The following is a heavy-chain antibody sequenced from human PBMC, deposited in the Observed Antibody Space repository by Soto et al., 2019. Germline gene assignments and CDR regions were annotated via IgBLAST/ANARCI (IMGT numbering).Heavy chain of an antibody. CDR2: IYPGDSDT. CDR1: GYTFTDYW. Sequence: GESLKISCKGSGYTFTDYWIGRVRQLPGKGLEWMGIIYPGDSDTRYSPSFQGHVTISADKSISTAYLQWSSLKASDTAMYYCARRSGSLYYYYGMDVWGQGTTVTVSS. CDR3: ARRSGSLYYYYGMDV. J-gene: IGHJ6*02. V-gene: IGHV5-51*01. D-gene: IGHD5-12*01.